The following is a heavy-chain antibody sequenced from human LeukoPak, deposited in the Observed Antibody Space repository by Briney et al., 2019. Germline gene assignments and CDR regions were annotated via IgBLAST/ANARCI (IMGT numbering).Heavy chain of an antibody. V-gene: IGHV3-23*01. J-gene: IGHJ5*02. CDR3: AKEGVWFDP. Sequence: GGTLRLSCAASGFAFSNYGMNWVRQAPGKGLEWVSGITGSGGTTYYADSVKGRFTISRDNAKNSLYLQMNSLRAEDTALYYCAKEGVWFDPWGQGTLVTVSS. CDR2: ITGSGGTT. CDR1: GFAFSNYG.